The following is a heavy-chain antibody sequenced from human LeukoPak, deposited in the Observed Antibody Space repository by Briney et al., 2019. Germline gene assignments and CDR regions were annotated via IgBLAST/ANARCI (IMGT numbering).Heavy chain of an antibody. J-gene: IGHJ4*02. CDR3: AREKAGTGYSSSWPFDY. CDR2: IYYSGST. Sequence: PSETLSLTCAVSGDSISSSSYYWGWIRQPPGKGLEWIGSIYYSGSTYYNPSLKSRVTISLDTSKNQFSLKLNSVTAADTAVYYCAREKAGTGYSSSWPFDYWGQGTLVTVSS. CDR1: GDSISSSSYY. D-gene: IGHD6-13*01. V-gene: IGHV4-39*07.